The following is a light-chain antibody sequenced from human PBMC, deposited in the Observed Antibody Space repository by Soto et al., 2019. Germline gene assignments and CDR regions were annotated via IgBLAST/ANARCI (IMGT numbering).Light chain of an antibody. CDR3: QQRSNWPRT. CDR1: LSVFTY. CDR2: DAS. Sequence: EIVLTQSPATLSLSPGERATLSCRASLSVFTYLAWYQQKPGQAPRPLIYDASNRATGVPPRFSGTGSGTDFTLTISSLEPEDSAVYYCQQRSNWPRTFGQGTKVDIK. J-gene: IGKJ1*01. V-gene: IGKV3-11*01.